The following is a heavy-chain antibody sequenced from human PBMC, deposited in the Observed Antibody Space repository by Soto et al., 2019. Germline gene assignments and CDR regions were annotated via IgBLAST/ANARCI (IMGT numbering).Heavy chain of an antibody. V-gene: IGHV4-61*08. CDR3: ARGKGSSGGYFDP. CDR2: IFYSGST. Sequence: SETQALPCTVSGGSGSRGGYYWSWIRQSPGKGLEWIGYIFYSGSTDYHPSLKSRVTISLDTSKNQFSLNLSSVTAADTAVYYCARGKGSSGGYFDPWGQGTLVTVSS. J-gene: IGHJ4*02. CDR1: GGSGSRGGYY. D-gene: IGHD3-22*01.